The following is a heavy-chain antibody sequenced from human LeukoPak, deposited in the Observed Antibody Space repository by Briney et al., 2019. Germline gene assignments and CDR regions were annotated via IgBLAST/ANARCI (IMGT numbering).Heavy chain of an antibody. CDR1: GDSTSNGNW. CDR3: ARLCSGGSCSSYFDF. J-gene: IGHJ4*02. V-gene: IGHV4-4*02. CDR2: IYHSGST. Sequence: PSETLSFTGAVSGDSTSNGNWWSWVRQPPGKGLEWIGEIYHSGSTNYNPSLKSRVTMSVDKSQNHFSLNLNSVTAADTAVYYCARLCSGGSCSSYFDFWGQGTLVTVSS. D-gene: IGHD2-15*01.